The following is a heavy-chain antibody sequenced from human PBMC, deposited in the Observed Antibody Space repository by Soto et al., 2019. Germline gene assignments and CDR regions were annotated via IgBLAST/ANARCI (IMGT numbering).Heavy chain of an antibody. CDR1: GGSIRSASHY. Sequence: SETLSLTCTVSGGSIRSASHYWSWIRQHPGKGLEWIGYIYYSGSTYYNPSLKSRITISISTSKNQFSLKLTSVTAADTAVYYGAREGGDGIDYWGQGTLVTVSS. CDR2: IYYSGST. CDR3: AREGGDGIDY. V-gene: IGHV4-31*03. J-gene: IGHJ4*02. D-gene: IGHD3-16*01.